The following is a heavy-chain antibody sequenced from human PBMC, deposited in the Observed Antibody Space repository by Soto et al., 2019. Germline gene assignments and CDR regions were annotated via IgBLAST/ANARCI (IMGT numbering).Heavy chain of an antibody. CDR2: INHSGST. J-gene: IGHJ4*02. V-gene: IGHV4-4*02. D-gene: IGHD6-19*01. CDR1: GGSISSSDW. CDR3: ARFKQWLPRSVYFDY. Sequence: SETLSLTCAVSGGSISSSDWWRWVRQPPGKGREWLGVINHSGSTNYNPSLKSRVTISVDTSKNQFSLKLSSVTAADTAVYYCARFKQWLPRSVYFDYWGQGTLVTVSS.